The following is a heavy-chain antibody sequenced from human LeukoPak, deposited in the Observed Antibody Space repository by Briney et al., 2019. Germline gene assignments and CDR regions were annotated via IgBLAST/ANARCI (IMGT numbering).Heavy chain of an antibody. V-gene: IGHV1-2*02. CDR1: GYTFTGHY. CDR2: INPNSGST. CDR3: ARDGYYYGSGSFVDY. J-gene: IGHJ4*02. Sequence: ASVKVSCKASGYTFTGHYIHWVRQAPGQGLGWMGWINPNSGSTNYAQKFQGRVTMTRDTSISIAYMELTRLRSDDTAVFYCARDGYYYGSGSFVDYWGQGTLVTVSS. D-gene: IGHD3-10*01.